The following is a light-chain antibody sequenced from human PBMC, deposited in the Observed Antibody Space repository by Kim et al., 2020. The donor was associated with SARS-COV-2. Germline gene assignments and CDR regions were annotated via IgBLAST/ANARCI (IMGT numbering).Light chain of an antibody. CDR1: SSNIGRNT. CDR3: ATWDDRLDVLM. V-gene: IGLV1-44*01. J-gene: IGLJ3*02. Sequence: GQRVTIFCSGSSSNIGRNTVTWYQQFPGTAPRLLIDTNNRRPSGVSDRVSCSKSGPSASLAISGLQSEDEADYYCATWDDRLDVLMFGGGTQLTVL. CDR2: TNN.